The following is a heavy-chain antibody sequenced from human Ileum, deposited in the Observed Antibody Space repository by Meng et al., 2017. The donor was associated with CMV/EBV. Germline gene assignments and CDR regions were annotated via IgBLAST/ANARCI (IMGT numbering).Heavy chain of an antibody. D-gene: IGHD2-21*01. V-gene: IGHV4-34*02. CDR1: GGSFSGYY. CDR2: VSHSGVT. CDR3: AREPPFVPADS. J-gene: IGHJ4*02. Sequence: QVQPQQLGAGLFKPSETLSLTCAVYGGSFSGYYWSWIRQPPGKGLEWIAEVSHSGVTNYNPSLKSRVTISIDTSKNQFSLHLSSVTAADTAVYYCAREPPFVPADSWGQGTLVTVSS.